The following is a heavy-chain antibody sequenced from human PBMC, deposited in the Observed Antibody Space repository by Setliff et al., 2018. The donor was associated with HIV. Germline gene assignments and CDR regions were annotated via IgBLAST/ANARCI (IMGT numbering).Heavy chain of an antibody. CDR1: GGSIEFSSYY. CDR2: VYYSGST. J-gene: IGHJ5*02. V-gene: IGHV4-39*02. CDR3: ARVPSAGVRGRPDLYHWFDP. Sequence: PSETLSLTCSVSGGSIEFSSYYWGWIRQPPGKGLEWIGSVYYSGSTYYNPSLKSRLTISLDPSRSQFSLTLRSVTAADTAVYYCARVPSAGVRGRPDLYHWFDPWGQGTLVTVSS. D-gene: IGHD3-3*01.